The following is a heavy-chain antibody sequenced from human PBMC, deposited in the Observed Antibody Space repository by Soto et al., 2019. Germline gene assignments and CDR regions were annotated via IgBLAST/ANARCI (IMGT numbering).Heavy chain of an antibody. J-gene: IGHJ4*02. CDR3: ARAYYDFWSGYYPVDY. Sequence: SVKVSCKASVYTFTGYYMHWVRQAPGQGLEWMGWINPNSGGTNYAQKFQGWVTMTRDTSISTAYMELSRLRSDDTAVYYCARAYYDFWSGYYPVDYWGQGTLVTPPQ. CDR2: INPNSGGT. D-gene: IGHD3-3*01. V-gene: IGHV1-2*04. CDR1: VYTFTGYY.